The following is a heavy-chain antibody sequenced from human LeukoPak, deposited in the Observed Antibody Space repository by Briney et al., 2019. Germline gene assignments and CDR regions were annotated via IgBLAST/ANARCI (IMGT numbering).Heavy chain of an antibody. CDR1: GGSISSSSYY. D-gene: IGHD3-3*01. CDR2: IYYSGST. J-gene: IGHJ3*02. V-gene: IGHV4-39*01. CDR3: ARTYVRFLDLFGAFDI. Sequence: SETLSLTCTVSGGSISSSSYYWGWIRQPPGKGLEWIGSIYYSGSTYYNPSLKSRVTISVDTSKNQFSLKLSSVTAADTAVYYCARTYVRFLDLFGAFDIWGQGTMVTVSS.